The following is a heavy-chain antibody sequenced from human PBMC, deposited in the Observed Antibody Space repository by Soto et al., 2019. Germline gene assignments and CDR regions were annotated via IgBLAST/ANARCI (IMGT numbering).Heavy chain of an antibody. CDR1: GFTVSSNC. J-gene: IGHJ6*04. CDR3: ARDHTYYDFLSEVYYYYDMDV. V-gene: IGHV3-53*02. CDR2: IYSGGST. D-gene: IGHD3-3*01. Sequence: EVHLVETGGGFIQPGGSLRLSCAASGFTVSSNCMSWVRQAPGKGLEWVSVIYSGGSTYYADSVKGRFTISRDNSKNTLYLQMNSLRREDRAVYYGARDHTYYDFLSEVYYYYDMDVWGKGTPVTVSS.